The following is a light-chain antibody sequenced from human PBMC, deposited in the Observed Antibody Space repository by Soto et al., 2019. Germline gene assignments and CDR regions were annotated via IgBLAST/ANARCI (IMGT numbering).Light chain of an antibody. V-gene: IGKV3-20*01. CDR1: QSVSGIY. Sequence: ENVLTQSPGTLSVSPGERATLSWRGIQSVSGIYLAWYQQKPGQAPRLLIYGASSRATGIPDRFSGSGSGTDFTLTISRLEPEDFAVYYCQQYGTSPPYTFGQGTKVDIK. J-gene: IGKJ2*01. CDR3: QQYGTSPPYT. CDR2: GAS.